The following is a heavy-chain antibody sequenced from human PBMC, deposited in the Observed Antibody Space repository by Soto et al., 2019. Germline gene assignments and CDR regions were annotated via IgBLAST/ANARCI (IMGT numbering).Heavy chain of an antibody. V-gene: IGHV3-23*01. Sequence: RLSCAASGFTFSSYAMSWVRQAPGKGLEWVSGISGSGGSTDYADSVKGRFTISRDNSKNTLYLQMNSLRAEDTAVYYCAKDQNYDFWSGPPAGGQGTLVTVSS. CDR1: GFTFSSYA. CDR2: ISGSGGST. CDR3: AKDQNYDFWSGPPA. D-gene: IGHD3-3*01. J-gene: IGHJ1*01.